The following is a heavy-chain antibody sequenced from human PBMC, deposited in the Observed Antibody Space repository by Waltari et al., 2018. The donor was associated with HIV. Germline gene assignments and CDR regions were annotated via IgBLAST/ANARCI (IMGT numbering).Heavy chain of an antibody. CDR1: GFTFSGYG. Sequence: QVQLVESGGGVVQYGRSLRLSCVASGFTFSGYGITWVRQAPGKGLEWVAVIWYDGSNKYYADSVKGRFSISRDNSKNTVYLQMNSLRAEDTAEYYCARDSITVSGTFDYWGQGTLVTVSS. J-gene: IGHJ4*02. CDR3: ARDSITVSGTFDY. D-gene: IGHD6-19*01. CDR2: IWYDGSNK. V-gene: IGHV3-33*01.